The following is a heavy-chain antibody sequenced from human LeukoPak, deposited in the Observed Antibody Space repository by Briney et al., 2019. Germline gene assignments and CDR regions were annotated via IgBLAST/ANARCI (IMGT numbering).Heavy chain of an antibody. CDR3: VGDGPFGSGTFGY. Sequence: GGSLRLSCVASGFSFSRSWMSWVRQAPGKGLEWVANIKVDGSEKHYLDSVEGRFIISRDNAQNSLHLQMNSLRADDTAEYYCVGDGPFGSGTFGYWAQGTLVSVSS. CDR1: GFSFSRSW. J-gene: IGHJ4*02. V-gene: IGHV3-7*01. D-gene: IGHD3-10*01. CDR2: IKVDGSEK.